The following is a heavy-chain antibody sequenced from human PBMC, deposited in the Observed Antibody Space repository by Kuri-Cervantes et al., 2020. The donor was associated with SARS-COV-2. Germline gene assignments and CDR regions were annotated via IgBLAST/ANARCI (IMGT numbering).Heavy chain of an antibody. Sequence: ASVKVSCKVSGYTLTELSMHWVRQAPGKGLEWMGGFDPEDGETIYAQKFQGWVTMTRDTSISTAYMELSRLRSDDTAVYYCARELVVVPAAEQNWYYYYGMDVWGQGTTVTVSS. CDR1: GYTLTELS. V-gene: IGHV1-24*01. J-gene: IGHJ6*02. D-gene: IGHD2-2*01. CDR2: FDPEDGET. CDR3: ARELVVVPAAEQNWYYYYGMDV.